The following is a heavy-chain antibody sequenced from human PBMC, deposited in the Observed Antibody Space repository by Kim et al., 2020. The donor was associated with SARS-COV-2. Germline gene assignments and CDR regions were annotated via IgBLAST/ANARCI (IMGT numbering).Heavy chain of an antibody. V-gene: IGHV1-69*13. CDR2: IIPIFGTA. CDR3: ARGINSYYDSSGYFYYYYYYGMDV. D-gene: IGHD3-22*01. J-gene: IGHJ6*02. Sequence: SVKVSCKASGGTFSSYAISWVRQAPGQGLEWMGGIIPIFGTANYAQKFQGRVTITADESTSTAYMELSSLRSEDTAVYYCARGINSYYDSSGYFYYYYYYGMDVWGQGTTVTVSS. CDR1: GGTFSSYA.